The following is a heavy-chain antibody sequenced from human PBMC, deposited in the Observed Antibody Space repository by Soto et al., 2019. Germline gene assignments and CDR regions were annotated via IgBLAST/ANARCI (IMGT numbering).Heavy chain of an antibody. V-gene: IGHV1-69*04. J-gene: IGHJ5*02. CDR3: ARDSAGYYGSGSPLGP. Sequence: ASVKVSCKASGGTFSSYTISWVRQAPGQGLEWMGRIIPILGIANYAQKFQGRVTITADKSTSTAYMELSSLRSEDTAVYYCARDSAGYYGSGSPLGPWGQGTLVTVSS. CDR2: IIPILGIA. CDR1: GGTFSSYT. D-gene: IGHD3-10*01.